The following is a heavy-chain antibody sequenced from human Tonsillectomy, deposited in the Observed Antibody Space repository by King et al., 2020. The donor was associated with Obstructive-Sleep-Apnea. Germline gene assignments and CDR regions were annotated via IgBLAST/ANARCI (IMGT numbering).Heavy chain of an antibody. CDR1: GFTFSSYA. CDR2: ISGSGGST. V-gene: IGHV3-23*04. Sequence: VQLVESGGGLVQPGGSLRLSCAASGFTFSSYAMSWDRQAPGKGLEWVSAISGSGGSTYYADSVKGRFTISRDNSKNTLYLQMNSLRAEDTAVYYCAKDDYYGSGSYYNPYYFDYWGQGTLVTVSS. CDR3: AKDDYYGSGSYYNPYYFDY. J-gene: IGHJ4*02. D-gene: IGHD3-10*01.